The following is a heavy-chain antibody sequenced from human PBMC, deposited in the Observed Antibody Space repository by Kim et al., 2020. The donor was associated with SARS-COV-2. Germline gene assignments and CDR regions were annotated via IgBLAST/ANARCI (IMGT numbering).Heavy chain of an antibody. CDR1: GFTFSSYA. CDR2: ISYDGSNK. J-gene: IGHJ4*02. V-gene: IGHV3-30*04. D-gene: IGHD3-22*01. CDR3: ASRGRYYDSSGTDY. Sequence: GGSLRLSCAASGFTFSSYAMHWVRQAPGKGLEWVAVISYDGSNKYYADSVKGRFTISRDNSKNTLYLQMNSLRAEDTAVYYCASRGRYYDSSGTDYWGQGTLVTVSS.